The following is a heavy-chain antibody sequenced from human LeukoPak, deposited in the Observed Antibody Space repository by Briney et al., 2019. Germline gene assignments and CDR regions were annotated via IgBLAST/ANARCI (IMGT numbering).Heavy chain of an antibody. Sequence: GRSLRLSCAASGFTFSNYGMHWVRQAPGKGLEWVAVIPYDGSKKDYADSVKGRFTISRENSRNTLNLQMNSLAAEDTAVYYCTTFGCSVGYTTIDYWGPGTLVIVS. CDR2: IPYDGSKK. J-gene: IGHJ4*02. CDR3: TTFGCSVGYTTIDY. V-gene: IGHV3-30*03. CDR1: GFTFSNYG. D-gene: IGHD5/OR15-5a*01.